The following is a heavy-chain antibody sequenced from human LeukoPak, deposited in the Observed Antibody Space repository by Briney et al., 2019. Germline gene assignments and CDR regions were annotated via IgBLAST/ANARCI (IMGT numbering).Heavy chain of an antibody. D-gene: IGHD5-18*01. CDR1: GGSFSGYS. CDR3: ALYTYGYQYHSDY. Sequence: SETVSLTCAVYGGSFSGYSWNWIRQPPVKGLEWIGEINHSGGTNYNPSLKSRVTISVDTSKNQFSLKLSSVTAADTAVYYCALYTYGYQYHSDYWGQGTLVTVSS. V-gene: IGHV4-34*09. J-gene: IGHJ4*02. CDR2: INHSGGT.